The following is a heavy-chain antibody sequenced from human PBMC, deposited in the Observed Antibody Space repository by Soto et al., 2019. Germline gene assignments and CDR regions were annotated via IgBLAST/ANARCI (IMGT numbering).Heavy chain of an antibody. CDR1: GFTFEDYA. D-gene: IGHD1-26*01. J-gene: IGHJ4*02. Sequence: VQLVESGGGLVQPGRSLRLSCAASGFTFEDYAMHWVRQAPGKGLEWVAVLSYDGSNEYFADSVKGRFTISRDNSKNTLYLQMSSLRAEDTAVYYCARPVGLTTGYYFDYWGQGTLVTVSS. V-gene: IGHV3-30*03. CDR2: LSYDGSNE. CDR3: ARPVGLTTGYYFDY.